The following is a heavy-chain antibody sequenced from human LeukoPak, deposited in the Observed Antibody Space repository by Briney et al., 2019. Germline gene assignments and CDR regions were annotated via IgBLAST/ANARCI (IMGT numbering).Heavy chain of an antibody. V-gene: IGHV3-53*01. CDR1: GFPFTTNY. J-gene: IGHJ5*01. CDR2: MNTGGSA. Sequence: GGSLRLSCAASGFPFTTNYMSWVRQAPGKGLEWVSVMNTGGSAYYADSVKGRFTIFRDNPNNTLYLQMNSLRAEDTAVYYCARVRRQVGSRWFDSWGQGTLVTVSS. D-gene: IGHD1-26*01. CDR3: ARVRRQVGSRWFDS.